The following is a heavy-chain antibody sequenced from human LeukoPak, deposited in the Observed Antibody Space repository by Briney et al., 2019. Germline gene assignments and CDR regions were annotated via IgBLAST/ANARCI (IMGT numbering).Heavy chain of an antibody. D-gene: IGHD2-2*01. CDR1: GYTFTGYY. J-gene: IGHJ4*02. V-gene: IGHV1-69*13. CDR3: AAHSINIVVVPAAPFDY. CDR2: IIPIFGTA. Sequence: ASVKVSCKASGYTFTGYYMHWVRQAPGQGLEWMGGIIPIFGTANYAQKFQGRVTITADESTSTAYMELSSLRSEDTAVYYCAAHSINIVVVPAAPFDYWGQGTLVTVSS.